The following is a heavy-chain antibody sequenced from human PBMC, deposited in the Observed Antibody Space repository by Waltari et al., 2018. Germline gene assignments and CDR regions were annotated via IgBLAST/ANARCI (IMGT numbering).Heavy chain of an antibody. D-gene: IGHD3-10*01. V-gene: IGHV1-2*02. CDR2: INPNSGCT. CDR3: ARGVNYYGSGIVVDS. CDR1: GYTFTGAY. Sequence: QVQLVQSGAEVKKPGASVKVSCQASGYTFTGAYMHWVRQAPGQGLEWMGWINPNSGCTNYAQKFPGRVTMTTDTSITTAYMELSRLASDDTAVDYCARGVNYYGSGIVVDSWGQGTLVTVSS. J-gene: IGHJ4*02.